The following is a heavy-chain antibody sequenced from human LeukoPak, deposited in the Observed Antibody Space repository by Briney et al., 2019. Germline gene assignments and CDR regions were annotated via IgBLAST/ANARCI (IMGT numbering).Heavy chain of an antibody. Sequence: GGSLRLSCAASGFIFKKYWMNWVRQVPGKGLECLANIKEDGSETYYADSVKGRFTISRDNPKNTLYLQMNSLRAEDTAVYYCAKVRRGFLLGDAFDIWGQGTMVTVSS. CDR3: AKVRRGFLLGDAFDI. J-gene: IGHJ3*02. V-gene: IGHV3-7*01. CDR2: IKEDGSET. D-gene: IGHD2/OR15-2a*01. CDR1: GFIFKKYW.